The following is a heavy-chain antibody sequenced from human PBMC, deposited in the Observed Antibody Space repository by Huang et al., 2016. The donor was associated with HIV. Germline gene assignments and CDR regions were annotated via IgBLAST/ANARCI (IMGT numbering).Heavy chain of an antibody. CDR1: GGTFSNHG. CDR2: IIPVVGKQ. D-gene: IGHD1-26*01. J-gene: IGHJ6*02. CDR3: ARVRGYSGSYYGMDV. Sequence: QVQLMQSGAEVKKPGSSVKVSCKASGGTFSNHGFSWVRPAPGQGLEWMGGIIPVVGKQYYTPKVQGRVTITADESTSTVYMELSSLTPDDTAEYYCARVRGYSGSYYGMDVWGQGTTVTVSS. V-gene: IGHV1-69*01.